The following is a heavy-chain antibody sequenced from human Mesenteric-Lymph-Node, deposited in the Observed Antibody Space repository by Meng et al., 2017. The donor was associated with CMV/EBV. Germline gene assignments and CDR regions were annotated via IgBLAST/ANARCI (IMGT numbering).Heavy chain of an antibody. D-gene: IGHD1-26*01. J-gene: IGHJ3*02. V-gene: IGHV4-39*07. Sequence: SETLSLTCTVSGGSVSSTVYYWGWLRQPPGKGLEWIGNIYYSDITYYNPTLKSRVTISADSSKNHFSLNLNSVTAADTAVYYCGRTPEVGATGAFDIWGQGTMVTVSS. CDR2: IYYSDIT. CDR1: GGSVSSTVYY. CDR3: GRTPEVGATGAFDI.